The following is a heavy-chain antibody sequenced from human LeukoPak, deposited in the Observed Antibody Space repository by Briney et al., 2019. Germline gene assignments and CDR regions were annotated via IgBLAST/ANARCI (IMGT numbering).Heavy chain of an antibody. Sequence: GGSLRLSCAASGFAFSLYNMNRVRQAPGKGLEWVSCIDGSNYIYYADSVKGRLTVSRDNAKNLLYLQLNRLRAEDTAVYYCARDEGLPAEFFQHWGQGTLVTVSS. CDR3: ARDEGLPAEFFQH. J-gene: IGHJ1*01. CDR1: GFAFSLYN. CDR2: IDGSNYI. V-gene: IGHV3-21*01. D-gene: IGHD3/OR15-3a*01.